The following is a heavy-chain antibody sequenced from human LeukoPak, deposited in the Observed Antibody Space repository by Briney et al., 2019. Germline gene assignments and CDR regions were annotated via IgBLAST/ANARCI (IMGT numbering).Heavy chain of an antibody. D-gene: IGHD4-17*01. Sequence: ASVKVSCKASGYTFTGYYMHWVRQAPGQGLEWMGWINPNSGGTNYAQKFQGRVTMTRDTSISTAYMELSRLRSDDTAVYYCARVIGYGDYEGGFFDYWGQGTLVTVSS. CDR3: ARVIGYGDYEGGFFDY. CDR1: GYTFTGYY. CDR2: INPNSGGT. V-gene: IGHV1-2*02. J-gene: IGHJ4*02.